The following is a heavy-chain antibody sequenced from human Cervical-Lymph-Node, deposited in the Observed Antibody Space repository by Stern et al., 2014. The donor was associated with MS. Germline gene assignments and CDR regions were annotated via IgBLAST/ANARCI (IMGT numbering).Heavy chain of an antibody. D-gene: IGHD1-26*01. V-gene: IGHV1-69*01. Sequence: VQLVESGAEVKKPGSSVKVSCKASGGPFSSYAISWVRQAPGQGLEWMGGIIPIFGTAHYAQQFQGRVTITADESTSTAYMELSSLRSEDTAVYYCARGELKEGLVRGMDVWGQGTTVTVSS. CDR2: IIPIFGTA. CDR1: GGPFSSYA. J-gene: IGHJ6*02. CDR3: ARGELKEGLVRGMDV.